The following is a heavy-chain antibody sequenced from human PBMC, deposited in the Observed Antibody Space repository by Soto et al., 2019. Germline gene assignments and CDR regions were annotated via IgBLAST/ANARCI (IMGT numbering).Heavy chain of an antibody. V-gene: IGHV3-23*01. D-gene: IGHD3-3*01. J-gene: IGHJ4*02. CDR3: AKLDYDFGSGPSPFDY. CDR1: GFTFSSYA. CDR2: ISGSGGST. Sequence: GGSLRLSCAASGFTFSSYAMSWVRQAPGKGLEWVSAISGSGGSTYYADSVKGRFTISRDNSKNTLYLQMNSLRAEDTAVYYCAKLDYDFGSGPSPFDYWGQGTLVTVSS.